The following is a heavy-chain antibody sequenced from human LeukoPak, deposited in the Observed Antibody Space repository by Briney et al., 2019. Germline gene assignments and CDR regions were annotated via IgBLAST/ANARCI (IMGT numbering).Heavy chain of an antibody. CDR3: ARAGRGYNYGFVPSEVDYYYYYMDV. D-gene: IGHD5-18*01. J-gene: IGHJ6*03. CDR1: GGSISNYY. V-gene: IGHV4-59*01. CDR2: VHYSGST. Sequence: SETLSLTRTVSGGSISNYYWSWIRQPPGKGLEWIGYVHYSGSTNYNPALKSRVTISVDTSKNQFSLKLSSVTAADTAVYYCARAGRGYNYGFVPSEVDYYYYYMDVWGKGTTVTVSS.